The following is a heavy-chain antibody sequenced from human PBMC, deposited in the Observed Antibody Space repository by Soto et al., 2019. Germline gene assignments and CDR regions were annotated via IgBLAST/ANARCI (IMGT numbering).Heavy chain of an antibody. V-gene: IGHV4-4*02. CDR3: ARVVGGYYYGMDV. CDR2: IDHSGRT. CDR1: GGSISSSNW. Sequence: QVQLQESGPGLVQPSGTLSLTCAVSGGSISSSNWWSWVRQPPGKGLEWIGEIDHSGRTNYNPSRKCRVPISVDKSKNQFSLKLSSVTAADTAVYYCARVVGGYYYGMDVCGQGTKVTVSS. J-gene: IGHJ6*02. D-gene: IGHD2-2*01.